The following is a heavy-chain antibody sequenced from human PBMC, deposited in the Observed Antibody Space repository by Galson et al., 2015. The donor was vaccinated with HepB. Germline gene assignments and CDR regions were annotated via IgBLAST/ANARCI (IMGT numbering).Heavy chain of an antibody. D-gene: IGHD3-16*01. Sequence: QSGAEVKKPGESLRISCQASGYRFTIYWITWVRQMPGKGLEWIGTIDPSDSYTTYNPSFQGHVAISADKSISTVHLQWSSLKASDTAMYYCARHRLGGAYDAFDIWGHGTVLTVSA. CDR3: ARHRLGGAYDAFDI. CDR1: GYRFTIYW. CDR2: IDPSDSYT. V-gene: IGHV5-10-1*01. J-gene: IGHJ3*02.